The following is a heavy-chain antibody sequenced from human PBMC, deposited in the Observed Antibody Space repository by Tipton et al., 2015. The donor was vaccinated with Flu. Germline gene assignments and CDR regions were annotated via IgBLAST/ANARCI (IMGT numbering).Heavy chain of an antibody. CDR3: ARQGYGDYVWAYYYYYGMDV. D-gene: IGHD4-17*01. Sequence: GLVKPSQTLSLTCTVSGGSISSGGYYWSWIRQHPGKGLEWIGYIYYSGSTYYNPSLKSLVTISVDTSKNQFSLKMSSVTAADTAVYYCARQGYGDYVWAYYYYYGMDVWGQGTTVTVSS. CDR1: GGSISSGGYY. J-gene: IGHJ6*02. V-gene: IGHV4-31*01. CDR2: IYYSGST.